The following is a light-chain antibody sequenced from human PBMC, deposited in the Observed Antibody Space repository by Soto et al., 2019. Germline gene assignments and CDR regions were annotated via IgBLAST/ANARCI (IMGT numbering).Light chain of an antibody. CDR3: QQFNNYLWT. CDR2: DAS. CDR1: QGISSA. J-gene: IGKJ1*01. V-gene: IGKV1D-13*01. Sequence: AIQLTQSPSSLSASVGDRVTITCRASQGISSALAWYQQKPGKAPKLLIYDASSLESGVPSRFSGSGSGTDFTLTISSLQPEDCATYYCQQFNNYLWTFGQGTKVEIK.